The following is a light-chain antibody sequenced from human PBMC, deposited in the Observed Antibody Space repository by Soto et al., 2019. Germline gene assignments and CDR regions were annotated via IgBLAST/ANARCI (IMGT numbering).Light chain of an antibody. Sequence: EVVIRQSPATLSVSPGEGATLSCRASQSVSSSYLAWYQQKPGQAPRLLIYDASNRATGIPARFSGSGSGTDFTLTISRLEPEDFAVYYCQQYGSSPITFGQGTRLEIK. V-gene: IGKV3-20*01. J-gene: IGKJ5*01. CDR3: QQYGSSPIT. CDR2: DAS. CDR1: QSVSSSY.